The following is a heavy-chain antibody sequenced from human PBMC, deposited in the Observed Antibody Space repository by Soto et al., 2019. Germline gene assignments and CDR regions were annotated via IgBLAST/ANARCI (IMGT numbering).Heavy chain of an antibody. CDR2: ISAYNGNT. D-gene: IGHD3-22*01. CDR3: ARVPDSSGQNWFDP. J-gene: IGHJ5*02. Sequence: ASVKVSCKASGYTFTSYGISWVRQAPGQGLEWMGWISAYNGNTNYAQKLQGRVTMTTDTSTSTAYMELRSLRSDDTAVYYCARVPDSSGQNWFDPWGQGTLVTVSS. CDR1: GYTFTSYG. V-gene: IGHV1-18*04.